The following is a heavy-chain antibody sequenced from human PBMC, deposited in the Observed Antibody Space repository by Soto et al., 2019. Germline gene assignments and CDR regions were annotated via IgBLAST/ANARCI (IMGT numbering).Heavy chain of an antibody. Sequence: SETLSLTCTVSGGSISSGDYYWTWISQPPGKGLEWIGYIYHNGITYYNPSLKSRVTISLDTSKNQFSLRLNSVTAADTAVYYCARALSGYSGYDYVDSWGQGTLVTVSS. CDR1: GGSISSGDYY. D-gene: IGHD5-12*01. CDR2: IYHNGIT. CDR3: ARALSGYSGYDYVDS. V-gene: IGHV4-30-4*01. J-gene: IGHJ4*02.